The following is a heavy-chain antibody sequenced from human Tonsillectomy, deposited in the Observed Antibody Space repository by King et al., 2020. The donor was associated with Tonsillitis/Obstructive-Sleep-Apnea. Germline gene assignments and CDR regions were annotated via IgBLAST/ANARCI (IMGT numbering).Heavy chain of an antibody. CDR2: INHSGST. CDR3: AREGVSYGRRRDVKGRGAPRHWVDP. J-gene: IGHJ5*02. D-gene: IGHD4-17*01. V-gene: IGHV4-34*01. CDR1: GGSFSGYY. Sequence: VQLQQWGAGLLKPSETLSLTCAVYGGSFSGYYWSWIRQPPGKGLEWIGEINHSGSTNYNPSLKSRVTISVDTTKNQFSLQLSSVTAADTAVYYCAREGVSYGRRRDVKGRGAPRHWVDPWGQGTLVTVSS.